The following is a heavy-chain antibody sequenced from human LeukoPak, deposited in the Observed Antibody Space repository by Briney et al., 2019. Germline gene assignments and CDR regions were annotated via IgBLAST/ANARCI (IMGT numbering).Heavy chain of an antibody. Sequence: GSLRLSCAASGLTFSSYWMSWVRQAPGKGLEWVANIKQDGSEKYYVDSVKGRFTISRDNAKNSLYLQMNSLRAEDTAVYYCARGDDYGDYGGYWGQGTLVTVSS. CDR3: ARGDDYGDYGGY. V-gene: IGHV3-7*01. J-gene: IGHJ4*02. CDR2: IKQDGSEK. D-gene: IGHD4-17*01. CDR1: GLTFSSYW.